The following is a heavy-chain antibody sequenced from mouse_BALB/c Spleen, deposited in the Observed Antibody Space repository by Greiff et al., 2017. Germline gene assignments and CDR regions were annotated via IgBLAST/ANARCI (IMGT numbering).Heavy chain of an antibody. CDR3: ARDYDYVGYAMDY. D-gene: IGHD2-4*01. CDR1: GFSLTSYG. Sequence: VQLVESGPGLVAPSQSLSITCTVSGFSLTSYGVHWVRQPPGKGLEWLGVIWAGGSTNYNSALMSRLSISKDNSKSQVFLKMNSLQTDDTAMYYCARDYDYVGYAMDYWGQGTSVTVSS. CDR2: IWAGGST. J-gene: IGHJ4*01. V-gene: IGHV2-9*02.